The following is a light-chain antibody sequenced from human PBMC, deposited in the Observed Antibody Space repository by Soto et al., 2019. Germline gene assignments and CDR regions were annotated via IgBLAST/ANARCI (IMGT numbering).Light chain of an antibody. Sequence: IVMPHSPATPPVSPGETATLSCRASQSVSRGYLAWYQQRPGQAPRLLIYGASSRATGIPDRFSGSGYGTDFTLTISRLEPEDFAVYYCQQFGRSPLTFGGGTKVDIK. J-gene: IGKJ4*01. CDR1: QSVSRGY. CDR3: QQFGRSPLT. CDR2: GAS. V-gene: IGKV3-20*01.